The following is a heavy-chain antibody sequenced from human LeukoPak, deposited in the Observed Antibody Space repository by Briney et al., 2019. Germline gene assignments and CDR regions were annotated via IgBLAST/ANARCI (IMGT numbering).Heavy chain of an antibody. CDR2: IYYSGST. D-gene: IGHD6-13*01. CDR1: GGSISSYY. CDR3: ARDLGYSSSRVENWFDP. Sequence: SETLSLTCTVSGGSISSYYWSWIRQPPGKGLEWIGYIYYSGSTNYNPSLKSRVTISVDTSKNQFSLELSSVTAADTAVYYCARDLGYSSSRVENWFDPWGQGTLVTISS. V-gene: IGHV4-59*01. J-gene: IGHJ5*02.